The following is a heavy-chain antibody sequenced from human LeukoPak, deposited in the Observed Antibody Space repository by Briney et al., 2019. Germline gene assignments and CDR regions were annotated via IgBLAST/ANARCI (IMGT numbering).Heavy chain of an antibody. Sequence: AGGSLRLSCAASGFTFSSYWMSWVRQAPGKGLEWVANIKQDGSEKYYVDSVKGRFTISRDNAKNSLYLQMNGLRAEDTAVYYCARDEKYYYGSGSYPVYMDVWGKGTTVTVSS. CDR2: IKQDGSEK. D-gene: IGHD3-10*01. CDR1: GFTFSSYW. V-gene: IGHV3-7*01. J-gene: IGHJ6*03. CDR3: ARDEKYYYGSGSYPVYMDV.